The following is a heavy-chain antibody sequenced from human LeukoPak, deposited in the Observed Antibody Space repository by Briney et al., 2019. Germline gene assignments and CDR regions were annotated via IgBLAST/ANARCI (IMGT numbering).Heavy chain of an antibody. CDR2: IYYSGST. V-gene: IGHV4-30-4*01. J-gene: IGHJ6*02. D-gene: IGHD3-10*01. Sequence: SETLSLTCTVSGGSISSGDYYWSWIRQPPGKGLEWIGYIYYSGSTYYNPSPKSRVTISVDTSKNQFSLKLSSVTAADTAVYYCARWGSGSPGDYYYGMDVWGQGTTVTVSS. CDR1: GGSISSGDYY. CDR3: ARWGSGSPGDYYYGMDV.